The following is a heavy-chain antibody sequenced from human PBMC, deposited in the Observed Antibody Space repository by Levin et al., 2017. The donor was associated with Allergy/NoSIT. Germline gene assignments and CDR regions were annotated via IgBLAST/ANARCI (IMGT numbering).Heavy chain of an antibody. CDR3: AGQERGSCSSPSCYTDH. D-gene: IGHD2-2*02. Sequence: SETLSLTCTGSGGSLSSSNYYWGWIPQPPGKGLEWIGSIYYSGSTYYNPSLKSRVTISVDTSKNQFSLKLSSVTAADTAVYYCAGQERGSCSSPSCYTDHWGQGTLVTVSS. CDR1: GGSLSSSNYY. J-gene: IGHJ1*01. V-gene: IGHV4-39*01. CDR2: IYYSGST.